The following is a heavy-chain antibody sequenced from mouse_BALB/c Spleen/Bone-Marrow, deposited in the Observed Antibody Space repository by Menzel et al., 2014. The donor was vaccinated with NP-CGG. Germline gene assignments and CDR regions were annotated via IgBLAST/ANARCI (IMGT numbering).Heavy chain of an antibody. Sequence: EVQLQQSGPELMKPGASVKISCKASGYSFTSYYMHWVKQSHGKSLEWIGYIDPFNGDTNYNQKFKGKATLTVDKSSGTAYMHLSSLTSEDSAVYYCARRVITTGPGFAYWGQGTLVTVSA. CDR2: IDPFNGDT. V-gene: IGHV1S135*01. D-gene: IGHD2-4*01. J-gene: IGHJ3*01. CDR3: ARRVITTGPGFAY. CDR1: GYSFTSYY.